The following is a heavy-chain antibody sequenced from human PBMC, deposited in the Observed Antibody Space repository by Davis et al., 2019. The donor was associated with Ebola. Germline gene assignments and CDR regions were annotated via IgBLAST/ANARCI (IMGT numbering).Heavy chain of an antibody. CDR2: ISSSSSYI. Sequence: GESLKISCAASGFTFSSYSMNWVRQAPGKGLEWVSSISSSSSYIYYADSVKGRFTISRDNAKNSLYLQMNSLRAEDTAVYYCARDPGVVVVAATGDYWGQGTLVTVSS. CDR3: ARDPGVVVVAATGDY. CDR1: GFTFSSYS. J-gene: IGHJ4*02. D-gene: IGHD2-15*01. V-gene: IGHV3-21*01.